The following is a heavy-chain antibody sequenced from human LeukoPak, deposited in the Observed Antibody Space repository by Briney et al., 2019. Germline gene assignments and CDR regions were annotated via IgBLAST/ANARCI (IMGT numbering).Heavy chain of an antibody. CDR2: INPNSGGT. V-gene: IGHV1-2*02. CDR3: ARGLPFQEYFDY. Sequence: ASVNVSCKASGYTFTGYYMHWVRQAPGQGLEWMGWINPNSGGTNYAQKFQGRVTMTRDTSISTAYMELSRLRSDDTAVYYCARGLPFQEYFDYWGQGTLVTVSS. CDR1: GYTFTGYY. D-gene: IGHD5/OR15-5a*01. J-gene: IGHJ4*02.